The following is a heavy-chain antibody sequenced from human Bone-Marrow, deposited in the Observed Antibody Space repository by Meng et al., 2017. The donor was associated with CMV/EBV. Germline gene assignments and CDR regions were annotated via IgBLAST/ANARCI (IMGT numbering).Heavy chain of an antibody. CDR1: GYSISSGYY. D-gene: IGHD6-6*01. V-gene: IGHV4-38-2*02. J-gene: IGHJ4*02. CDR3: ARGRGIAARPWFDY. CDR2: IYHSGST. Sequence: GSLRLSCTVSGYSISSGYYWGWIRQPPGKGLEWIGSIYHSGSTYYNPSLKSRVTISVDTSKNQFSLKLSSVTAADTAVYYCARGRGIAARPWFDYWGQGTLVPVSS.